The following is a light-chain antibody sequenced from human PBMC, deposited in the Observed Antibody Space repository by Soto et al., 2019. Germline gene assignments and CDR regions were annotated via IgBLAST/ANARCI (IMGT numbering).Light chain of an antibody. CDR1: QSVSSSF. V-gene: IGKV3-20*01. Sequence: EIVLTQSPGTLSLSPGERATLSCRASQSVSSSFLAWYQQKPGQAPRLLIYGASNRATGIPDRFSGSGSGTDFTLTISRLEPEDFATYYCQQTSSVPRTFGQGTKLEIK. CDR2: GAS. J-gene: IGKJ2*01. CDR3: QQTSSVPRT.